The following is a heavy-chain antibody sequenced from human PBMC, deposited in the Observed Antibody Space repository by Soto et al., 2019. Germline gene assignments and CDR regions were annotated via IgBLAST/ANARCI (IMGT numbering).Heavy chain of an antibody. Sequence: QVHLVQSGAEVKKPGSSVRVSCKASGGTLSIYAISWVRQAPGQGLEWMGGIIAFYGTINYAQKFQGRVKITADDSTSTAYMELTSLRSEDIAVYYCARAADGDYYYYGMDVWGQGTTVIVSS. CDR3: ARAADGDYYYYGMDV. D-gene: IGHD4-17*01. CDR1: GGTLSIYA. CDR2: IIAFYGTI. J-gene: IGHJ6*02. V-gene: IGHV1-69*01.